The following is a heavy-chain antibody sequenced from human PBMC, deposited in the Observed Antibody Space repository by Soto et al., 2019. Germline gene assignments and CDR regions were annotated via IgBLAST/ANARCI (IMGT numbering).Heavy chain of an antibody. CDR3: VKQRGDVVVGCGAFDI. CDR1: GFTFSSYA. J-gene: IGHJ3*02. Sequence: GGSLRLSCSASGFTFSSYAMHWVRQAPGKGLEYVSAISSNGGSTYYADSVKARFTISRDNSKNTLYLQMSSLRADDTAVYYCVKQRGDVVVGCGAFDIWGQGTMVTVS. CDR2: ISSNGGST. V-gene: IGHV3-64D*06. D-gene: IGHD2-21*01.